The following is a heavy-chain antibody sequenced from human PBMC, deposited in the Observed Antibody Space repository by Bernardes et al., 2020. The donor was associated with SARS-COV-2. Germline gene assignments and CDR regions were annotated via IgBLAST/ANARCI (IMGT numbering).Heavy chain of an antibody. Sequence: GGSLRLSCAASGFTFSSYEMNWVRQAPGKGLEWVSYISSSGSTIYYADSVKGRFTISRDNAKNSLYLQMNSLRAEDTAVYYCARWGRITMVQGVSNWGQGTLVTVSS. CDR2: ISSSGSTI. V-gene: IGHV3-48*03. CDR1: GFTFSSYE. CDR3: ARWGRITMVQGVSN. D-gene: IGHD3-10*01. J-gene: IGHJ4*02.